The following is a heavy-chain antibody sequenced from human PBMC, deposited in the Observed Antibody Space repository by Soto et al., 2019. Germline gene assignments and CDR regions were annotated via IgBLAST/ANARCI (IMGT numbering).Heavy chain of an antibody. V-gene: IGHV1-3*01. Sequence: ASVKVSCKASGYTFTSYGIHWVRQAPGQRLEWMGWINAANGDTKYSQKFQGRVTITADESTSTAYMELSSLRSEDTAVYYCARRSAARRDYYYYGMDVWGQGTTVTVS. CDR1: GYTFTSYG. J-gene: IGHJ6*02. D-gene: IGHD6-6*01. CDR2: INAANGDT. CDR3: ARRSAARRDYYYYGMDV.